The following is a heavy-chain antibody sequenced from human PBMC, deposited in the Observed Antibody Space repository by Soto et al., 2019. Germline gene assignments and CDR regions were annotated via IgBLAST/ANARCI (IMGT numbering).Heavy chain of an antibody. D-gene: IGHD2-8*02. Sequence: SETLSLTCSASGGSISGSYWSWIRQSPGKGLEWLGYVYYTGSTNSSPSLRSRVSISVDTSTNEFFLRLSSVPAADTAVYFCARSVAIPGAHIDYWGQGTLVSVS. J-gene: IGHJ4*02. CDR2: VYYTGST. CDR3: ARSVAIPGAHIDY. V-gene: IGHV4-59*01. CDR1: GGSISGSY.